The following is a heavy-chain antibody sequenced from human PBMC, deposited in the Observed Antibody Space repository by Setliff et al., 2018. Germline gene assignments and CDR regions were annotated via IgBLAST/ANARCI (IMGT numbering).Heavy chain of an antibody. J-gene: IGHJ4*02. CDR2: IYWDDDK. CDR1: GFSLSTSGVG. Sequence: SGPTLVNPTQTLTLTCTFSGFSLSTSGVGVAWIRQPPGKALEWLALIYWDDDKRYSPSLKSRVTITKDTSKNQVVLTMTGMDPVDAATYYCARTFYYDDSGSNRLLYYFDYWGQGALVTVSS. V-gene: IGHV2-5*02. D-gene: IGHD3-22*01. CDR3: ARTFYYDDSGSNRLLYYFDY.